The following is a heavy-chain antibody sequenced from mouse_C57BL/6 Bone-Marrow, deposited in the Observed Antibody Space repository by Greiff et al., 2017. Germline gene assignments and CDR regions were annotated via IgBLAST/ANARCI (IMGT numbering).Heavy chain of an antibody. CDR3: ATYYCNYGAMAY. J-gene: IGHJ4*01. V-gene: IGHV1-7*01. D-gene: IGHD2-10*01. CDR2: INPTSGYT. CDR1: GYTFTSYW. Sequence: QVQLQQPGAELVKPGASVKLSCKASGYTFTSYWMHWVKQRPGQGLEWIGYINPTSGYTKYNQKFKDKATLTADKSSSTAYMQLSSLTYEDSAVYDCATYYCNYGAMAYWGQGTSVTVSA.